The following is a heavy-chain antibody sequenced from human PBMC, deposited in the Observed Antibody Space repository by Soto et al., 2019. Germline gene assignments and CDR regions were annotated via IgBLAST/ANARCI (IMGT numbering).Heavy chain of an antibody. V-gene: IGHV3-33*01. Sequence: QVQLVESGGGVVQPGTSLRLSCAASGFTFSSYGMHWVRQAPGKGLEWVAVISYDGSDKYYADSVKGRFTISRDNSKNTLYLQMTSLRDEDTAVYFCARSRYQPLPDYWGQGTLVTVSS. J-gene: IGHJ4*02. CDR3: ARSRYQPLPDY. CDR2: ISYDGSDK. CDR1: GFTFSSYG. D-gene: IGHD2-2*01.